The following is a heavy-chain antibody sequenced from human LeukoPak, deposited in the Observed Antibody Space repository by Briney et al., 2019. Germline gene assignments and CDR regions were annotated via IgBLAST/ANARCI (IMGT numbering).Heavy chain of an antibody. D-gene: IGHD6-13*01. CDR3: ARVLGTAKASWSFDY. CDR2: IYYSGST. Sequence: SETLSLTCTVSGGFITSSTYYWGWIRQPPGKGLEWIGTIYYSGSTYYNPSLKSRVTISVDTSKNQFSLKLSSVTAADTAVYYCARVLGTAKASWSFDYWGQGTLVTVSS. J-gene: IGHJ4*02. CDR1: GGFITSSTYY. V-gene: IGHV4-39*07.